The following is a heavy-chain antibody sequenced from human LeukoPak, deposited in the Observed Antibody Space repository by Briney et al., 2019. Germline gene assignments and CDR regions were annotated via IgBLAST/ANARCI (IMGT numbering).Heavy chain of an antibody. J-gene: IGHJ5*02. D-gene: IGHD3-22*01. Sequence: SETLSLTCAVYGGSFSGYYWSWIRQPPGKGLEWIRQINHSGRPNYNPSLKSRVSISVDTSKNQFSLKLSSVTAADTAVYYCARDWAEYYYDSSGYYYGEGRGNWFDPWGQGTLVTVSS. CDR3: ARDWAEYYYDSSGYYYGEGRGNWFDP. CDR1: GGSFSGYY. V-gene: IGHV4-34*01. CDR2: INHSGRP.